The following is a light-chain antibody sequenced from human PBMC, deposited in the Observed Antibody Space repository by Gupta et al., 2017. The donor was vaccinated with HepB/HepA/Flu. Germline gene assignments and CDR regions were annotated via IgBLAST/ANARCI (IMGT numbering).Light chain of an antibody. J-gene: IGLJ2*01. CDR3: QAWDSSTAVV. CDR2: QDS. Sequence: SYELTQPPSVSVSPGQTASITCSGDKLGDKYACWYQQKPGQPPVLVIYQDSKRPSGIPGRFSGSNSGNTATLTISGTQAMDEADYYCQAWDSSTAVVFGGGTKLTVL. V-gene: IGLV3-1*01. CDR1: KLGDKY.